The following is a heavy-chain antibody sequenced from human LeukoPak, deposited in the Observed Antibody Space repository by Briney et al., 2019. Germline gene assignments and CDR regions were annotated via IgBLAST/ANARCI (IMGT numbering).Heavy chain of an antibody. CDR2: TYYRSKWYN. Sequence: SQTLSLTCAISGDSASSNSAAWNWIRQSPSRGLEWLGRTYYRSKWYNDYAVSVKSRITINPDTSKNQFFLQLNSVTPEDTAVYYCARGGSPTIAVAGIWGQGTLVTVSS. CDR1: GDSASSNSAA. D-gene: IGHD6-19*01. V-gene: IGHV6-1*01. CDR3: ARGGSPTIAVAGI. J-gene: IGHJ4*02.